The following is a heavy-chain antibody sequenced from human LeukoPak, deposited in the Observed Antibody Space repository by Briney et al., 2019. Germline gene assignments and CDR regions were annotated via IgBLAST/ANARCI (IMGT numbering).Heavy chain of an antibody. CDR2: ISYDGGNK. Sequence: GRSLRLSCAASGFTFSSYAMQWVRQAPDKGPEWVAIISYDGGNKYYADSVKGRFTISRDNSKNTLYLQMNSLRGEDTAVYYCARDGCGGTCYQYYFDYWGQGTLVTVSS. CDR3: ARDGCGGTCYQYYFDY. CDR1: GFTFSSYA. J-gene: IGHJ4*02. D-gene: IGHD2-15*01. V-gene: IGHV3-30-3*01.